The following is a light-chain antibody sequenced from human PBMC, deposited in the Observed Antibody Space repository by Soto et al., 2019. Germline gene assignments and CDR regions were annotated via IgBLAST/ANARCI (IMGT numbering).Light chain of an antibody. CDR3: QQRSKWPPWT. J-gene: IGKJ1*01. CDR2: GAS. V-gene: IGKV3D-20*02. CDR1: QSVNSNY. Sequence: EIGMTQSPAILSVSPGESATLSCRAIQSVNSNYLAWYQQKPGQAPRLLIYGASRRATGIPARFSGSGSGTDFTLTISSLEPEDFAVYYCQQRSKWPPWTFGQGTKVDIK.